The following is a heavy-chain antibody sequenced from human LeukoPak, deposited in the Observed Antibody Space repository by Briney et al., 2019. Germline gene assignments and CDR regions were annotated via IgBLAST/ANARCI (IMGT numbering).Heavy chain of an antibody. J-gene: IGHJ4*02. CDR1: GYTFTSYG. CDR3: ARTTSIAVAAHFDY. D-gene: IGHD6-19*01. Sequence: ASVKVSCKASGYTFTSYGISWVRQAPGQGLEWMGWISAYSGNTNYAQKLQGRVTMTTDTSTSTAYMELRSLRSDDTAVYYCARTTSIAVAAHFDYWGQGTLVTVSS. CDR2: ISAYSGNT. V-gene: IGHV1-18*01.